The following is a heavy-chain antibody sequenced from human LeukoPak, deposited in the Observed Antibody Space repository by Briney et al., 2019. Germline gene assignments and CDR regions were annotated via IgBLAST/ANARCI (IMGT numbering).Heavy chain of an antibody. J-gene: IGHJ4*02. CDR2: ISAYNGDT. CDR1: GYTFSNFG. V-gene: IGHV1-18*01. Sequence: GASVKASCKASGYTFSNFGISWVRQAPGQGLAWMGWISAYNGDTNHAQKFQGRVTMTTDTSTSTAYMELRSLRSDDTAVYYCARDSGTYSYFDYWGQGTLVTVSS. CDR3: ARDSGTYSYFDY. D-gene: IGHD1-26*01.